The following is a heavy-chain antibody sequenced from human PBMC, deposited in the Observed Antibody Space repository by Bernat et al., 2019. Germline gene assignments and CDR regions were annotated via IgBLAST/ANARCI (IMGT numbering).Heavy chain of an antibody. D-gene: IGHD2-2*02. CDR2: IYNSETT. Sequence: QVQLQESGPGVVQPSQTLSLTCTVTGGSISSGGYYWNWIRHHPGKGLEWIGYIYNSETTYYNPSLKSRVSISVDTSKNQFSPSLSSVTAADTAVYYCARDGPTFSTTNCYTCAFDIWGQGTTVTVSS. J-gene: IGHJ3*02. CDR3: ARDGPTFSTTNCYTCAFDI. V-gene: IGHV4-31*03. CDR1: GGSISSGGYY.